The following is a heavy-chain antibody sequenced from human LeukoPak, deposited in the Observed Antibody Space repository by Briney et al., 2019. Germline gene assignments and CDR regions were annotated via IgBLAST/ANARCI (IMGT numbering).Heavy chain of an antibody. CDR3: ARHAMVRGVLRYFDY. V-gene: IGHV4-34*01. CDR1: GGSFSGHY. Sequence: SETLSLTCAVYGGSFSGHYWSWIRQPPGKGLEWIANIYYSGSTYYNPSLKSQVTISIDTSKNQFSLKLSSVTAADTAVYYCARHAMVRGVLRYFDYWGQGTLVTVSS. CDR2: IYYSGST. D-gene: IGHD3-10*01. J-gene: IGHJ4*02.